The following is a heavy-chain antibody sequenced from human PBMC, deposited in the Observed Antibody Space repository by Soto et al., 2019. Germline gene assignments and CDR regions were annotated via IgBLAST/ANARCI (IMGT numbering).Heavy chain of an antibody. D-gene: IGHD1-1*01. CDR3: TRGPRVSSTGTGAH. J-gene: IGHJ4*02. V-gene: IGHV3-74*01. Sequence: VGSLRLSCEVSGFTFSAYWMHWVRQVPGKGLIWVSRISDDGSTTTYADSVKGRFTISRDNAKNTLYLQMNSLRADDTGLYYCTRGPRVSSTGTGAHWGQGTLVTVSS. CDR1: GFTFSAYW. CDR2: ISDDGSTT.